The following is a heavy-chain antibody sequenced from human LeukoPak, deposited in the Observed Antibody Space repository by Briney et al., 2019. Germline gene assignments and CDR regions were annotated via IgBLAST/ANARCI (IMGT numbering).Heavy chain of an antibody. J-gene: IGHJ4*02. CDR3: ARDIGGELRDY. Sequence: GASVKVSCKASGYTFTSYYMHWVRQAPGQGLEWMGIINPSDGSTGYAQKFQGRVTMTRDTSTSTVYMELSSLRSEDTAVYYCARDIGGELRDYWGQGTLVTVSS. CDR1: GYTFTSYY. V-gene: IGHV1-46*01. D-gene: IGHD1-7*01. CDR2: INPSDGST.